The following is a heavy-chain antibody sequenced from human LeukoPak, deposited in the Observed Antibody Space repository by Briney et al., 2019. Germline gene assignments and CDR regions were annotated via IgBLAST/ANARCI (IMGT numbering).Heavy chain of an antibody. CDR1: GGTFSGYA. CDR2: ISAYNGNT. V-gene: IGHV1-18*01. CDR3: ARDEWGWPSY. D-gene: IGHD3-16*01. Sequence: ASVKVSCKASGGTFSGYAISWVRQAPGQGLEWMGWISAYNGNTNYAQKLRGGVTMTTDTSTSTAYMELRSLRSDDTAVYYCARDEWGWPSYWGQGTLVTVSS. J-gene: IGHJ4*02.